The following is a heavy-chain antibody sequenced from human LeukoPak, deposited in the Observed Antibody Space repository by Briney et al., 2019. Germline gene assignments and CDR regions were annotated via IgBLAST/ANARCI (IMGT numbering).Heavy chain of an antibody. CDR1: GFTFSSYA. CDR3: AKDLPLGYCSGGSCPSPFDY. V-gene: IGHV3-23*01. Sequence: GGSLRLSCAASGFTFSSYAMSWVRQAPGKGLEWVSTISGSGGSTYYADSVKGRFTISRDNSKNTLYLQMNSLRAGDTAVYYCAKDLPLGYCSGGSCPSPFDYWGQGTLVTVSS. D-gene: IGHD2-15*01. CDR2: ISGSGGST. J-gene: IGHJ4*02.